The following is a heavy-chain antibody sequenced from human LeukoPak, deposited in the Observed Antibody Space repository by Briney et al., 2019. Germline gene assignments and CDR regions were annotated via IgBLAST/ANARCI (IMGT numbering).Heavy chain of an antibody. J-gene: IGHJ4*02. CDR1: GGTFSSYA. CDR3: AREPTENYYDSSGYYYYFDY. D-gene: IGHD3-22*01. CDR2: IIPILGIA. V-gene: IGHV1-69*04. Sequence: ASVKVSCKASGGTFSSYAISWVRQAPGQGLEWMGRIIPILGIANYAQKFQGRVTITADKSTSTAYMELSSLRSEDTAVYYCAREPTENYYDSSGYYYYFDYWGQGTLVTVSS.